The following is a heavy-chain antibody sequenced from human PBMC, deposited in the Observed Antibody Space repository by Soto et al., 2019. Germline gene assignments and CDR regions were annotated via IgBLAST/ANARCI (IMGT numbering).Heavy chain of an antibody. J-gene: IGHJ6*02. D-gene: IGHD3-10*01. CDR3: AKDMDYYYYYGMDV. Sequence: GGSLRLSCAASGFTFSSYGMHWVRQAPGKGLEWVAAISYDGSNKYYADSVKGRFTISRDNSKNTLYLQMNSLRAEDTAVYYCAKDMDYYYYYGMDVWGQGTTVTV. CDR2: ISYDGSNK. CDR1: GFTFSSYG. V-gene: IGHV3-30*18.